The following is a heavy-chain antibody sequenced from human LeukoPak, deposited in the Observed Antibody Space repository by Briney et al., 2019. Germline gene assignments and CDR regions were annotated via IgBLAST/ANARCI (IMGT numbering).Heavy chain of an antibody. CDR3: AKSDSGWYGFPYDY. J-gene: IGHJ4*02. V-gene: IGHV4-39*01. CDR2: IYYSGST. CDR1: GGSISSSSYY. Sequence: PSETLSLTCTVSGGSISSSSYYWGWIRQPPGKGLEWIGSIYYSGSTYYNPSLKSRVTISVDTSKNQFSLKLSSVTAADTAVYYCAKSDSGWYGFPYDYWGQGTLVTVSS. D-gene: IGHD6-19*01.